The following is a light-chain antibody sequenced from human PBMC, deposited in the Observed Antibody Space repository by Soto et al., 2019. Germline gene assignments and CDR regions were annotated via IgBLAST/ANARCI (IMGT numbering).Light chain of an antibody. J-gene: IGLJ3*02. CDR2: DDI. V-gene: IGLV2-23*01. CDR1: SGVVGSYNL. Sequence: QSALTQPASVSGFPGQSITISCAGTSGVVGSYNLVSWHRHHPGKAPKLMVYDDIKRPSGVSNRFSGSKSGNTASLTISGLQAEDEADYYCCSYAGSTTWVFGGGTKVTAL. CDR3: CSYAGSTTWV.